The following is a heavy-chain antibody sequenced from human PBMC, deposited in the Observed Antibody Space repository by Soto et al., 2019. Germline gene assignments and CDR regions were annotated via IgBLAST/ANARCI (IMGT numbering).Heavy chain of an antibody. D-gene: IGHD2-15*01. CDR2: ISYDGSNK. V-gene: IGHV3-30*03. J-gene: IGHJ5*02. CDR3: AMDARIPVAKGALYNGFDP. CDR1: GFTFSSYG. Sequence: QVQLVESGGGVVQPGRSLRLSCAASGFTFSSYGMHWVRQAPGKGLEWVAVISYDGSNKFYGDSVKGRFTISRDDSKNTLYLQVNSLRTEDTAVYYCAMDARIPVAKGALYNGFDPWGQGTLVTVSS.